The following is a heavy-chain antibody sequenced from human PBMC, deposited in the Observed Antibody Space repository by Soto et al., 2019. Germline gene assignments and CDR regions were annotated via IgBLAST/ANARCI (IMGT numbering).Heavy chain of an antibody. CDR3: AKAPRGGSSWSYYFDY. J-gene: IGHJ4*02. CDR2: ISWNSGRI. V-gene: IGHV3-9*01. Sequence: GGSLRLSCAASGFTFDDYAMHWVRQAPGKGLEWVSGISWNSGRIVYADSVKGRFTISRDNAKNSLYLQMNSLRPEDTALYYCAKAPRGGSSWSYYFDYWGQGTQVTVSS. CDR1: GFTFDDYA. D-gene: IGHD6-13*01.